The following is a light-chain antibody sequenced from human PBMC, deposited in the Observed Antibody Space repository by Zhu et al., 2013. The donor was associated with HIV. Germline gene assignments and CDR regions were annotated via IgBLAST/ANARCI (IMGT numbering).Light chain of an antibody. J-gene: IGLJ1*01. CDR3: GTWDSSLSGVPYV. CDR1: SSNIGNNY. CDR2: DNN. V-gene: IGLV1-51*01. Sequence: QSVLTQPPSVSAAPGQKVTISCSGSSSNIGNNYVSWYQQLPGTAPKLLIYDNNKRPSGIPDRFSGSKSGTSATLGITGLQTGDEADYYCGTWDSSLSGVPYVFGTGTRVTVL.